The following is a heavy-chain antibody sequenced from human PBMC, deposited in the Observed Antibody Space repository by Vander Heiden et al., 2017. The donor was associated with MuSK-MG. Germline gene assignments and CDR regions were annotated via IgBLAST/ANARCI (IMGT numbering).Heavy chain of an antibody. Sequence: QLQLQESGPGLVKPSETLSLTCTVAGCSISSSSYYWGRIRQPPGKGLEWIGSIYYSGSTYYNPSLKSRVTISVDTSKNQFSLKLSSVTAADTAVYYCARRYCSGGSCYSGYGMDVWGQGTTVTVSS. V-gene: IGHV4-39*01. CDR2: IYYSGST. CDR3: ARRYCSGGSCYSGYGMDV. J-gene: IGHJ6*02. CDR1: GCSISSSSYY. D-gene: IGHD2-15*01.